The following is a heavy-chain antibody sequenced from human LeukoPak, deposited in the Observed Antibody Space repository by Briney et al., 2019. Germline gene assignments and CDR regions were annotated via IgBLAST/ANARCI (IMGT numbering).Heavy chain of an antibody. CDR3: ARGLWPYGSGSYYNSPKFFFDY. J-gene: IGHJ4*02. V-gene: IGHV4-61*09. CDR2: IYRSGST. D-gene: IGHD3-10*01. Sequence: SETLSLTCTVSGGSISSGSYYWSWIRQPAGKRLEWIGHIYRSGSTNYNPSLKSRVTISVDTSKNQFSLKLSSVTAADTAVYYCARGLWPYGSGSYYNSPKFFFDYWGQGTLVTVSS. CDR1: GGSISSGSYY.